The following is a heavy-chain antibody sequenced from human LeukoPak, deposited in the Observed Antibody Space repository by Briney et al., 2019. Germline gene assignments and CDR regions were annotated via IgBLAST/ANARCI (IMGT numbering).Heavy chain of an antibody. D-gene: IGHD2-15*01. CDR1: GGSISSHY. J-gene: IGHJ5*02. V-gene: IGHV4-59*11. CDR3: ARGVGYCSGGSCFPERYYNWFDP. CDR2: IYYSGST. Sequence: PSETLSLTCTVSGGSISSHYWSWIRQPPGKTLEWIGYIYYSGSTNYNPSLKSRVTISVDTSKNQFSLKLSSVTAADTAVYYRARGVGYCSGGSCFPERYYNWFDPWGQGTLVSVSS.